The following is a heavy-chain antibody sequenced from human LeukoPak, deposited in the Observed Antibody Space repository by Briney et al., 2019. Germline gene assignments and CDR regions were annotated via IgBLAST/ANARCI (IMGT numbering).Heavy chain of an antibody. CDR3: VTGPSYGYAY. J-gene: IGHJ4*02. CDR2: IKTDGTTT. Sequence: GESLRLSCAASGFTFTTHWMHWVRQAPGKGLVWVSLIKTDGTTTIYADSVKGRFTISRDNAKNTVFLQMNSLRAEDTAVYYCVTGPSYGYAYWGQGTLVTVSS. CDR1: GFTFTTHW. D-gene: IGHD5-18*01. V-gene: IGHV3-74*01.